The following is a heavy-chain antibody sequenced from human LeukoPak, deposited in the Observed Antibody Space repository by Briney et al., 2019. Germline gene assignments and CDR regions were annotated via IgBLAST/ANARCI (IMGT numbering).Heavy chain of an antibody. CDR2: TYYRSKWYN. CDR3: AGRGYSYGWYYFDY. CDR1: GDSVSSNSAA. V-gene: IGHV6-1*01. D-gene: IGHD5-18*01. J-gene: IGHJ4*02. Sequence: SQTLSLTCAISGDSVSSNSAAWNWIRQSPSRGLEWLGRTYYRSKWYNDYAVSVESRITINPDTSKNQFSLQLNSVTPEDTAVYYCAGRGYSYGWYYFDYWGQGTLVTVSS.